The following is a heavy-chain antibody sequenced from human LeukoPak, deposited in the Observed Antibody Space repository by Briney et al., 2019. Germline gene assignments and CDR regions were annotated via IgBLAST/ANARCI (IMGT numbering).Heavy chain of an antibody. CDR3: ASPERSSGYYYEY. V-gene: IGHV1-69*05. D-gene: IGHD3-22*01. CDR1: GGTFSSYA. CDR2: IIPIFGTA. J-gene: IGHJ4*02. Sequence: SVKVSCKASGGTFSSYAICWVRQAPGQGLEWMGGIIPIFGTANYAQKFQGRVTITTDESTSTAYMELSSLRSEDTAVYYCASPERSSGYYYEYWGQGTLVTVSS.